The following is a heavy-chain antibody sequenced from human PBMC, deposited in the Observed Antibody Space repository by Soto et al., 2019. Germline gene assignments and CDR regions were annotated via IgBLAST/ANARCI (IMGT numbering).Heavy chain of an antibody. CDR3: ARHGEKNYDFWSGYLGGNWFDP. CDR2: IYYSGST. Sequence: SETLSLTCTVSGGSISSYYWSWIRQPPGKGLEWIGYIYYSGSTNYNPSLKSRVTISVDTSKNQFSLKLSSVTAADTAVYYCARHGEKNYDFWSGYLGGNWFDPWGQGTLVTVSS. J-gene: IGHJ5*02. CDR1: GGSISSYY. V-gene: IGHV4-59*08. D-gene: IGHD3-3*01.